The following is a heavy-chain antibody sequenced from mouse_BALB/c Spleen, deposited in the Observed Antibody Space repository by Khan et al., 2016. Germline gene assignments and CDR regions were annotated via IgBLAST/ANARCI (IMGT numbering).Heavy chain of an antibody. D-gene: IGHD2-4*01. CDR3: ARYYDYYFDY. Sequence: EVQLQESGPGLVKPSQSLSLTCTVTVYSITSDYAWNWIRQFPGNKLEWMGYISYSGSTSYNPSLKSRISITRDTSKNQFFLQLNSVTTEDTATYYCARYYDYYFDYWGQGTTLTVSS. CDR1: VYSITSDYA. CDR2: ISYSGST. J-gene: IGHJ2*01. V-gene: IGHV3-2*02.